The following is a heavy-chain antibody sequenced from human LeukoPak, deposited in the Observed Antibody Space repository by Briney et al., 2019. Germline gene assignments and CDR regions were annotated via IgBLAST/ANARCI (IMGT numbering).Heavy chain of an antibody. Sequence: GESLRLSCAASGFTFSTYWMSWVRQTPGKGLEWVSAISGSGGSTYYADSVEGRFTISRDNSNNTLYLQMNSLRAEDTAVYYCAKGKVSDSWGQGTLVTVSS. D-gene: IGHD3-10*01. CDR3: AKGKVSDS. V-gene: IGHV3-23*01. CDR1: GFTFSTYW. J-gene: IGHJ4*02. CDR2: ISGSGGST.